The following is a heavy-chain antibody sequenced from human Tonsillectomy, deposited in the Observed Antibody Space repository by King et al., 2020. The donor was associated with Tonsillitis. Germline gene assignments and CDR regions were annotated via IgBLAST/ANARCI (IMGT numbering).Heavy chain of an antibody. Sequence: VQLVESGGGLVKPGGSLRLSCAASGFTFSNAWMSWVRQAPGKGLEWVGRIKSKTDGGTTDYAAPVEGRFTISRDDSKNTLYLQMNSLKTEDTAVYYCTTEDIMITFGGVIPTTLWGQGTMVTVSS. CDR3: TTEDIMITFGGVIPTTL. CDR2: IKSKTDGGTT. V-gene: IGHV3-15*01. CDR1: GFTFSNAW. J-gene: IGHJ3*01. D-gene: IGHD3-16*02.